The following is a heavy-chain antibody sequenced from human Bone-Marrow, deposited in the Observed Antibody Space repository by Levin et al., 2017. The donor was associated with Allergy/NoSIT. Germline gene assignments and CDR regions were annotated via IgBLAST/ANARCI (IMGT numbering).Heavy chain of an antibody. V-gene: IGHV4-38-2*02. J-gene: IGHJ5*02. D-gene: IGHD4-17*01. CDR3: ARDCCLDDYGDYAGNWFDP. CDR1: GYSISSGYY. Sequence: SQTLSLTCAVSGYSISSGYYWGWIRQPPGKGLEWIGSIYHSGSTYYNPSLKSRVTISVDTAKNQFSLKLSSVTAADTAVYYCARDCCLDDYGDYAGNWFDPWGQGTLVTVSS. CDR2: IYHSGST.